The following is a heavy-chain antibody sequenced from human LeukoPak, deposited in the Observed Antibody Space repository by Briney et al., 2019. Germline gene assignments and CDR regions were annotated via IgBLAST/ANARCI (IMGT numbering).Heavy chain of an antibody. J-gene: IGHJ4*02. Sequence: GGSLRLSCAASGFTFSSYWMIWVRQAPGKGLEWVANINQDGSMTYYVASVKGRFTTSRDNAKNSLYLQMNSLRAEDTAVYYCARGLITGIDYFDYWGQGTLVTVSS. D-gene: IGHD1-20*01. CDR1: GFTFSSYW. CDR2: INQDGSMT. CDR3: ARGLITGIDYFDY. V-gene: IGHV3-7*04.